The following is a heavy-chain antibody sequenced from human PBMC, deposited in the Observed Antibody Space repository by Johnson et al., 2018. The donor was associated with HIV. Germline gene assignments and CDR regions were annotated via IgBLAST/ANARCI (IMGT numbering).Heavy chain of an antibody. CDR1: GFTFSSYG. CDR2: IWFDGSNK. V-gene: IGHV3-33*08. D-gene: IGHD4-17*01. CDR3: ARGIRFVEAGRENDGFDV. J-gene: IGHJ3*01. Sequence: QVQLVESGGGVVQPGRSLRLSCAASGFTFSSYGMHWVRQAPGKGLEWVAVIWFDGSNKYYADSVKGRFTISRDNSKNTLYLQMNSLKPEDTAVYYCARGIRFVEAGRENDGFDVWGQGTVVTVSS.